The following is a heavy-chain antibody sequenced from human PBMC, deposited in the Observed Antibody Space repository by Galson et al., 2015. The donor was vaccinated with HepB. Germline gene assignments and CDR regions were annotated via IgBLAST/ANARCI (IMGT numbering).Heavy chain of an antibody. CDR2: IWFDGRNE. D-gene: IGHD6-13*01. J-gene: IGHJ6*02. CDR3: AKEVRYSSNWFEGFYYDGMDV. V-gene: IGHV3-33*06. CDR1: GFTFSSHA. Sequence: SLRLSCAASGFTFSSHAMHWVRQAPGKGLEWVAVIWFDGRNEFYADSVKGRFTISRDNSQNTLFLQMNSLRGEDTAVYYCAKEVRYSSNWFEGFYYDGMDVWGQGTTVTVSS.